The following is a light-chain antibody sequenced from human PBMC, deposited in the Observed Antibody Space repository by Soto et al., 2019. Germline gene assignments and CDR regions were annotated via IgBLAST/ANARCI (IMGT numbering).Light chain of an antibody. Sequence: QSALTQPPSASGSPGQSVTISCTGTSTNVGGYNYVSWYQQHPDTAPKLMFNEVSQRPSGVPDRFAASTSCITASLAVSGLQAEDEADYYCSSYAGSNNVVFGGGTKLTVL. CDR2: EVS. V-gene: IGLV2-8*01. CDR3: SSYAGSNNVV. J-gene: IGLJ2*01. CDR1: STNVGGYNY.